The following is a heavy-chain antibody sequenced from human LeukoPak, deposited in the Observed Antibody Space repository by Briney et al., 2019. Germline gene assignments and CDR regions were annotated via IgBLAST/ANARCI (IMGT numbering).Heavy chain of an antibody. CDR2: IYPYDSDT. D-gene: IGHD2-15*01. Sequence: GESLKISCEVSAGYTFISYWIGWVRQMPGGGLELMGIIYPYDSDTRYSASFQGQVTISVDKSIRTAYLQWSRLKASDSGMYYCARRYCSGGSCYYFDYWGQGTLVTVSS. CDR3: ARRYCSGGSCYYFDY. CDR1: AGYTFISYW. V-gene: IGHV5-51*01. J-gene: IGHJ4*02.